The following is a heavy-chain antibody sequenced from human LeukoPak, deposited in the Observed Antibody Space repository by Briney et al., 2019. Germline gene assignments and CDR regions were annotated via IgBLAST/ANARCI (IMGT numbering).Heavy chain of an antibody. D-gene: IGHD6-13*01. J-gene: IGHJ4*02. CDR1: GDSIGGSHYY. Sequence: SETLSLTCTVSGDSIGGSHYYWAWVRQSPRKGLEWIGSVFYSGNTYYNPSLKSRVTISVDTSKNQFSLNFYSVTAADTATNYCARRGITYSTSFFAYWGQGTLVTVSS. V-gene: IGHV4-39*01. CDR3: ARRGITYSTSFFAY. CDR2: VFYSGNT.